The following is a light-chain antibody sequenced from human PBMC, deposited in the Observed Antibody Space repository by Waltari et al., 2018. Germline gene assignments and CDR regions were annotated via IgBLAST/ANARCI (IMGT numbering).Light chain of an antibody. CDR1: SSNIGNNY. V-gene: IGLV1-51*01. CDR3: ATWDSSLSGGV. J-gene: IGLJ2*01. Sequence: HSVLTQPPSVSAAPGQDVTIFCSGSSSNIGNNYVSWYQQVPGTAPKLRIFDKNERPSGIPDRFSGSKSGTSATLDITGLQTGDEAHYYCATWDSSLSGGVFGGGTKVTVL. CDR2: DKN.